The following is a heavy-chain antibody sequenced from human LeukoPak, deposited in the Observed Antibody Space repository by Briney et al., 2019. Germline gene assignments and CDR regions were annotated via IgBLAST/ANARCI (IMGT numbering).Heavy chain of an antibody. CDR1: GFTFDDYA. Sequence: GGSLRLSCAASGFTFDDYAMHWVRQAPGKGLEWVSGISWNSGSIGYADSVKGRFTISRDNAKNSLYLQMNSLRAEDMALYYCAKGFRRGDYTLFGYWGQGTLVTVSS. CDR2: ISWNSGSI. J-gene: IGHJ4*02. V-gene: IGHV3-9*03. D-gene: IGHD3-3*01. CDR3: AKGFRRGDYTLFGY.